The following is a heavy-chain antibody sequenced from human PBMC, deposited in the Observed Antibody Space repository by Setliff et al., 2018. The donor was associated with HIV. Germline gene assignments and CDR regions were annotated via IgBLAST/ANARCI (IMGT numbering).Heavy chain of an antibody. CDR1: GYTLTSYD. J-gene: IGHJ6*03. Sequence: ASVKVSCKASGYTLTSYDINWVRQATGQGLEWMGWMNPNSGDTGYAQKFQDRVTRTRNTSISTAYMELSSLRFEDQAVYYCARGRRLVRGSGSPEYYYMDVWGKGTTVTVSS. CDR2: MNPNSGDT. D-gene: IGHD3-10*01. V-gene: IGHV1-8*02. CDR3: ARGRRLVRGSGSPEYYYMDV.